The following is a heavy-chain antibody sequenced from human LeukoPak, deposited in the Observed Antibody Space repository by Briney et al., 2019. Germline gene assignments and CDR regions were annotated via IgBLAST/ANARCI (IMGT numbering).Heavy chain of an antibody. CDR2: ISGAGGAT. CDR3: AKGDYAPH. V-gene: IGHV3-23*01. CDR1: GFAFSSYV. J-gene: IGHJ4*02. D-gene: IGHD4-17*01. Sequence: GGSLRLSCAASGFAFSSYVMSWVRQAPGKGLEWVSGISGAGGATYYADSVKGRFTISRDNSKNTLYLQVKSLRAEDTAVYYCAKGDYAPHWGQGTLVTVSS.